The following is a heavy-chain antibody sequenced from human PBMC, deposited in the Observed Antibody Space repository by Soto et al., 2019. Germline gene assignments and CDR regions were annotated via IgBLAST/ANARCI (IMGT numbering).Heavy chain of an antibody. V-gene: IGHV3-53*02. J-gene: IGHJ4*02. CDR2: IYSGGST. D-gene: IGHD6-19*01. CDR3: ARTHSSGWYYFFDY. CDR1: GFTVSSNY. Sequence: EVQLVETGGGLIQPGGSLRLSCAASGFTVSSNYMSWVRQAPGKGLEWVSVIYSGGSTYYADSVKGRFTISRDNSKNTLYRQMNSLSAEDTAVYHCARTHSSGWYYFFDYWGQGTLVTVSS.